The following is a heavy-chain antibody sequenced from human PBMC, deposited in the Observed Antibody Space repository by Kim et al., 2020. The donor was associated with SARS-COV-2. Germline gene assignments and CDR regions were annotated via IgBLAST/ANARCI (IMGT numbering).Heavy chain of an antibody. J-gene: IGHJ4*01. CDR1: GFTFSSYS. D-gene: IGHD3-10*01. CDR3: ARELRLDGSGSYYGY. CDR2: ISSSSSTI. V-gene: IGHV3-48*02. Sequence: GGSLRLSCAASGFTFSSYSMHWVRQAPGKGLEWVSYISSSSSTIYYADSVKGRFTISRDNAKNSLYLQMNSLRDEDTAVYYCARELRLDGSGSYYGYWGHGTLVTVSS.